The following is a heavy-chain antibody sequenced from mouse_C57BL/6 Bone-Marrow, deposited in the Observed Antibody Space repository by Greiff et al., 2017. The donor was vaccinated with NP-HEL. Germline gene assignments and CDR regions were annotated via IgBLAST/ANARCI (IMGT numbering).Heavy chain of an antibody. CDR3: ARNPYYSNYGAMDY. Sequence: LQESGPELVKPGASVKISCKASGYAFSSSWMNWVKQRPGKGLEWIGRIYPGDGDTNYNGKFKGKATLTADKSSSTAYMQLSSLTSEDSAVYFCARNPYYSNYGAMDYWGQGTSVTVSS. D-gene: IGHD2-5*01. V-gene: IGHV1-82*01. CDR2: IYPGDGDT. CDR1: GYAFSSSW. J-gene: IGHJ4*01.